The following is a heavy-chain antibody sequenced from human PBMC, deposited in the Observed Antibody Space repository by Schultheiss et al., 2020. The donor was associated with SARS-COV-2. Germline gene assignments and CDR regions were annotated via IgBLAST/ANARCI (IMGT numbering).Heavy chain of an antibody. D-gene: IGHD6-6*01. CDR1: GFTFSSYA. J-gene: IGHJ4*02. Sequence: GGSLRLSCAASGFTFSSYAMSWVRQAPGKGLEWVSRINSDGSSTSYADSVKGRFTISRDNAKNTLYLQMNSLRAEDTAVYYCARAPYYSSSDYWGQGTLVTVSS. CDR3: ARAPYYSSSDY. V-gene: IGHV3-74*01. CDR2: INSDGSST.